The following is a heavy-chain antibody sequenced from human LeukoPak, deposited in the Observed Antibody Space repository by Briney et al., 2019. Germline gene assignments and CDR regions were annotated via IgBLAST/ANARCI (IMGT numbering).Heavy chain of an antibody. D-gene: IGHD1-26*01. CDR2: FDPEDGET. J-gene: IGHJ3*02. CDR1: GYTLTELS. Sequence: RASVKVSCKVSGYTLTELSMHWVRQAPGKGLEWMGGFDPEDGETIYAQKFQGRVTMTEDTSTDTAYMELSSLRSEDTAVYYCATPWELSGNAFDIWGQGTMVTVSS. CDR3: ATPWELSGNAFDI. V-gene: IGHV1-24*01.